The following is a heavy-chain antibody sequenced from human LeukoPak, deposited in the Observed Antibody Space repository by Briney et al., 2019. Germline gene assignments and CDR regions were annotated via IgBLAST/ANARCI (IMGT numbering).Heavy chain of an antibody. CDR2: IGTTSTI. CDR1: GFTFSNFR. J-gene: IGHJ6*03. D-gene: IGHD2-8*01. CDR3: ARRGVDSYYYYMDV. V-gene: IGHV3-48*01. Sequence: GGSLRLSCAASGFTFSNFRFNWVRQSPEKGLEWIAFIGTTSTIYYADSVKGRFTISRDNAKNSLFLQMNNLTVEDTALYYRARRGVDSYYYYMDVWGKGTTVIVSS.